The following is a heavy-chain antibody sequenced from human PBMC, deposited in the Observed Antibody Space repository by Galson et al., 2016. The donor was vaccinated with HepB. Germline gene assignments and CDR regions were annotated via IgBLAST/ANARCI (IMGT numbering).Heavy chain of an antibody. J-gene: IGHJ3*02. D-gene: IGHD6-25*01. CDR2: ISTSSSYI. V-gene: IGHV3-21*01. CDR1: GFTFSSYS. CDR3: AGHYKQRVNGFDI. Sequence: SLRLSCAASGFTFSSYSMNWVRQAPGMGLEWVSSISTSSSYIYVTDSVKGRFTISRDNAKNSLYLQMSSLRAEDTAVYYCAGHYKQRVNGFDIWGQGAMVTVSS.